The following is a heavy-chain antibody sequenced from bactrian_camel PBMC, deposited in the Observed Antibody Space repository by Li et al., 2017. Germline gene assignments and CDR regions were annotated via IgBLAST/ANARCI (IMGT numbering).Heavy chain of an antibody. CDR3: AADAPTARADARTLHPNY. CDR2: IDPDGST. Sequence: QVQLVESGGGSVQAGGSLSLSCVESGFTYNSYCMGWFRQAPGKEREGVAAIDPDGSTVYADSVKGRFTVSRDGAKGTLYLQMNSLKPEDTAMYYCAADAPTARADARTLHPNYLGQGTQVTVS. D-gene: IGHD1*01. V-gene: IGHV3S55*01. J-gene: IGHJ4*01. CDR1: GFTYNSYC.